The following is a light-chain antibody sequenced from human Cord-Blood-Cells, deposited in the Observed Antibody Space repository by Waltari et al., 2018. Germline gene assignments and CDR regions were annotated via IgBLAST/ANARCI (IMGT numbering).Light chain of an antibody. CDR2: WAS. V-gene: IGKV4-1*01. CDR3: QQYYSTPRT. J-gene: IGKJ1*01. Sequence: DIVMTQSPDSLAVSLGERATINCNSSQSVLYSSNNKNYLAWYQQKPGQPPNLLIYWASTRVSGVPDRFSGSGSGTDFTLTISSLQAEDVAVYYCQQYYSTPRTFGQGTKVEIK. CDR1: QSVLYSSNNKNY.